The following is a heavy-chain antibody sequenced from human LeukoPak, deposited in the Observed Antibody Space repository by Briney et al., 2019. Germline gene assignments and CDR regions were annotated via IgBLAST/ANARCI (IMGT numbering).Heavy chain of an antibody. CDR3: ARDYDSSGYCDY. Sequence: SETLSLTCTVSGGSISSYYWSWIRQPPGKGLEWIGYVYYSGSTNYNPSLKSRVTISVDTSKNQFSLKLSSVTAADTAVYYCARDYDSSGYCDYWGQGTLVTVPS. CDR1: GGSISSYY. J-gene: IGHJ4*02. CDR2: VYYSGST. V-gene: IGHV4-59*01. D-gene: IGHD3-22*01.